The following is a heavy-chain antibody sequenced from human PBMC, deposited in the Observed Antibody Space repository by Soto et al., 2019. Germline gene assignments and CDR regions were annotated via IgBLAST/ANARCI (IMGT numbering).Heavy chain of an antibody. CDR2: INPKSGGT. CDR3: ARGHSTDCSNGVCSFFYNHEMDV. V-gene: IGHV1-2*04. J-gene: IGHJ6*02. Sequence: ASVKVSCKAPGYSFTDYHIHWVRQAPGQGLEWLGRINPKSGGTSTAQKFQGWVTMTRDRSISTVYMELTGLRSDDTAVYFCARGHSTDCSNGVCSFFYNHEMDVWGQGTTVTVSS. CDR1: GYSFTDYH. D-gene: IGHD2-8*01.